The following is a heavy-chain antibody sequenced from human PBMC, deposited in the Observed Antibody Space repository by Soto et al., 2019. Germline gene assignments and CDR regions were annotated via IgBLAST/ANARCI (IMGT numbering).Heavy chain of an antibody. CDR1: GGSFSGYY. CDR2: INHSGST. D-gene: IGHD3-10*01. CDR3: AREDYGSGSYSDY. J-gene: IGHJ4*02. V-gene: IGHV4-34*01. Sequence: VQLQQWGAGLLKPSETLSLTCAVYGGSFSGYYWSWIRQPPGKGLEWIGEINHSGSTNYNPSLKSRVTISVDTSKNQFSLKLSSVTAADTAVYYCAREDYGSGSYSDYWGQGTLVTVSS.